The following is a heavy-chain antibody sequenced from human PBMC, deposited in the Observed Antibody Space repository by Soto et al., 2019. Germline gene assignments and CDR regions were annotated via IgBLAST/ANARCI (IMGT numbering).Heavy chain of an antibody. Sequence: ASVKVSCKASGYTFTSYYMHWVRQAPGQGLEWMGIINPSGGSTSYAQKFQGTLTMTRDTSTSTVYMELSSLRSEDTAVYYCARDSRYDSSGYSFDYWGQGSLVTVSS. CDR2: INPSGGST. D-gene: IGHD3-22*01. CDR1: GYTFTSYY. J-gene: IGHJ4*02. CDR3: ARDSRYDSSGYSFDY. V-gene: IGHV1-46*01.